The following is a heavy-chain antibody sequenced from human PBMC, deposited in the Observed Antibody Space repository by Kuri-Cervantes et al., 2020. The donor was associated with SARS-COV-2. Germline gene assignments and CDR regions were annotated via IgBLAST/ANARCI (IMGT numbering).Heavy chain of an antibody. CDR2: MFHGRST. CDR3: ASSSSQIAAALPFDY. J-gene: IGHJ4*02. D-gene: IGHD6-13*01. CDR1: DSSITTSTYD. Sequence: SETLSLTCSVSDSSITTSTYDWGWFRQPPGKGLEWIGNMFHGRSTLYNPSLKSRVTIFVNTSENQFSLKLSSVTAADTAVYYCASSSSQIAAALPFDYWGQGTLVTVSS. V-gene: IGHV4-39*07.